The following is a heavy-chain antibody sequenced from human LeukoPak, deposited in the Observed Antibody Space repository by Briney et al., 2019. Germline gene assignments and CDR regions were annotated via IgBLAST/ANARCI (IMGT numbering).Heavy chain of an antibody. Sequence: SETLSLTCTVSGGSISSSSYYWGWIRQPPGKGLEWIGSIYYSGSTYYNPSLKSRVTISVDTSKNQFSLKLSSVTAADTAVYYCARDVYYRQWLVPPYYYYGMDVWGQGTTVTVSS. CDR2: IYYSGST. J-gene: IGHJ6*02. CDR3: ARDVYYRQWLVPPYYYYGMDV. D-gene: IGHD6-19*01. V-gene: IGHV4-39*07. CDR1: GGSISSSSYY.